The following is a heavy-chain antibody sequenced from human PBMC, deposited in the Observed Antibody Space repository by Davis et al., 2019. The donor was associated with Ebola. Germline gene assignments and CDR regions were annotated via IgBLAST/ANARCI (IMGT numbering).Heavy chain of an antibody. V-gene: IGHV1-69*04. CDR1: GGTFSSYA. Sequence: SVKVSCKASGGTFSSYAISWVRQAPGQGLEWMGRIIPILGIANYAQKFQGRVTITADKSTSTAYMELSSLRSEDTAVYYCARDGDGFNPGAFDIWGQGTMVTVSS. J-gene: IGHJ3*02. CDR3: ARDGDGFNPGAFDI. CDR2: IIPILGIA. D-gene: IGHD5-24*01.